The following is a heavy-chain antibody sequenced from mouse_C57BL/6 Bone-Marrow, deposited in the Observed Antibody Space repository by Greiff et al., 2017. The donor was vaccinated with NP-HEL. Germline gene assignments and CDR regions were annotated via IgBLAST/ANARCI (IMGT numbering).Heavy chain of an antibody. CDR1: GFSLTSYA. V-gene: IGHV2-9-1*01. Sequence: VQRVESGPGLVAPSQSLSITCTVSGFSLTSYAISWVRQPPGKGLEWLGVIWTGGGTNYNSALKSRLSISKDNSKSQVFLKMNSLQTDDTARYYCARNPELGSYYYAMDYWGQGTSVTVSS. D-gene: IGHD3-3*01. J-gene: IGHJ4*01. CDR3: ARNPELGSYYYAMDY. CDR2: IWTGGGT.